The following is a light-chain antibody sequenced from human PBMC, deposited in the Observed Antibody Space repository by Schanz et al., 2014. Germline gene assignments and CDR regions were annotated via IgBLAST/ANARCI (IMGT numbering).Light chain of an antibody. CDR2: GAS. CDR1: QSVSSN. J-gene: IGKJ1*01. CDR3: QQYNNWPAT. Sequence: EIVMTQSPATLSVSPRERATLSCRASQSVSSNLAWYQQKPGQAPRLLIYGASTRATGIPARFSGSGSGAEFTLTISILQSEDFAVYYCQQYNNWPATFGQGTKVEIK. V-gene: IGKV3-15*01.